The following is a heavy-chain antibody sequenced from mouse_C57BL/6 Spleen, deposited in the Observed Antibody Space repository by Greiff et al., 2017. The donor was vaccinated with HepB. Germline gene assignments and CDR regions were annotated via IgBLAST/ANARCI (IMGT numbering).Heavy chain of an antibody. D-gene: IGHD2-4*01. Sequence: VQLQQPGAELVRPGSSVKLSCKASGYTFTSYWMHWVKQRPIQGLEWIGNIDPSDSETHYNQKFKDKATLTVDKSSSTAYMQLISLTSEDSAVYYCARTDDYDDGFAYWGQGTLVTVSA. CDR1: GYTFTSYW. J-gene: IGHJ3*01. V-gene: IGHV1-52*01. CDR2: IDPSDSET. CDR3: ARTDDYDDGFAY.